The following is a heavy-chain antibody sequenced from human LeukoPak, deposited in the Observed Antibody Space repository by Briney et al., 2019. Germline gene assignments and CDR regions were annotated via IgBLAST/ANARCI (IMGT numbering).Heavy chain of an antibody. J-gene: IGHJ5*02. V-gene: IGHV4-59*08. CDR1: GDSISGYY. CDR3: ARHYGP. CDR2: VGNSGST. Sequence: SETLSLTCTISGDSISGYYWSWIRQPPGKGLEWIGYVGNSGSTYYNPSLKSRVTISVDTSKNQFSLKLNSVTAADTAVYYCARHYGPWGQGTLVTVSS. D-gene: IGHD3-10*01.